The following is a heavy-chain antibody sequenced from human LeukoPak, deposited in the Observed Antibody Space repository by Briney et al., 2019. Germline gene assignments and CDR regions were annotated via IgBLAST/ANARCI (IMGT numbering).Heavy chain of an antibody. V-gene: IGHV3-23*01. CDR1: GFTFSNNA. D-gene: IGHD3-16*01. J-gene: IGHJ4*02. Sequence: GGSLRLSCAASGFTFSNNAMSWVRQAPGKVLEWVSAVSASAASTYYADSVKGRFTISRDNPNNTLYLQVNSLRVEDTVVYYCAKSKSTGLYDSFAYLFDSWGQGTLVTVSS. CDR2: VSASAAST. CDR3: AKSKSTGLYDSFAYLFDS.